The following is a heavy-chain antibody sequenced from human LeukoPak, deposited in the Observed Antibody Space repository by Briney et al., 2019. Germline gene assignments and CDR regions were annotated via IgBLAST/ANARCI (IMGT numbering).Heavy chain of an antibody. CDR3: ATGYSSTWYYFDY. J-gene: IGHJ4*02. CDR2: IYHSGST. V-gene: IGHV4-59*01. D-gene: IGHD6-13*01. CDR1: RGSISSYY. Sequence: PSETLSLTCTVSRGSISSYYWSWIRQPAGKGLEWIGYIYHSGSTNYNPSLKSRVTISADTSKDQFSLKLASVTAADTAVYYCATGYSSTWYYFDYWGQGTLVTVSS.